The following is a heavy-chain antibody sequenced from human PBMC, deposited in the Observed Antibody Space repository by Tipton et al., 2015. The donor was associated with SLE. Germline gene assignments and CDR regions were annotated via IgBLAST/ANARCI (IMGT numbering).Heavy chain of an antibody. Sequence: TLSLTCTVSGGSISSHYWSWIRQPPGKGLEWIGYIYYSGSTNYNPSLKSRVTISVDTSKNQFSLKLSSVTAADTAVYYCARRLEDYDSSGYYPPFDYWGQGTLVTVSS. J-gene: IGHJ4*02. CDR3: ARRLEDYDSSGYYPPFDY. D-gene: IGHD3-22*01. V-gene: IGHV4-59*08. CDR2: IYYSGST. CDR1: GGSISSHY.